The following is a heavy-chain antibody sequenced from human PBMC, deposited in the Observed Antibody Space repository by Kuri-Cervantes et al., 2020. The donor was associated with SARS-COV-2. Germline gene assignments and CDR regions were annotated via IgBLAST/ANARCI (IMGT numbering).Heavy chain of an antibody. CDR3: ARPLAGGTGSSDAFDF. CDR2: IHHSGTT. V-gene: IGHV4-39*01. D-gene: IGHD3-10*01. J-gene: IGHJ3*01. CDR1: GGSISSTSYY. Sequence: SETLSLTCTVSGGSISSTSYYWGWTRQPPGKGLEWIGTIHHSGTTYYDPSLESRVTISVDTSENLFSMELTSVSAADTAMYYCARPLAGGTGSSDAFDFWGQETLVTVSS.